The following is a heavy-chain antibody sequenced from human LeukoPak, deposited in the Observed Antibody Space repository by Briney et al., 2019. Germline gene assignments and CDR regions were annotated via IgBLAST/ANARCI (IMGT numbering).Heavy chain of an antibody. J-gene: IGHJ5*02. CDR3: ARGISPEP. CDR2: IKNDGSFT. V-gene: IGHV3-74*01. Sequence: SGGSLRLSCAASGFSFSNYWMHCVRQAPGMGLVWVSRIKNDGSFTNYADSVRGRFTISRDNAKNTLYLQMNTLRAEDTAMYYCARGISPEPWGQGTLVTVFS. CDR1: GFSFSNYW.